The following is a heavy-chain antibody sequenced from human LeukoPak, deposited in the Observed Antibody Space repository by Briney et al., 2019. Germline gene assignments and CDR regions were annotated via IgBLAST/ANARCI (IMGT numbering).Heavy chain of an antibody. CDR1: GYTFTSYY. J-gene: IGHJ4*02. CDR2: INPSGGST. D-gene: IGHD1-26*01. CDR3: ARGVSWELLLAPFGY. Sequence: ASVKVSCKASGYTFTSYYMHWVRQAPGQGLEWMGIINPSGGSTSYAQKFQGRVTMTRDMSTSTVYMELSSLRSVDTAVYYCARGVSWELLLAPFGYWGQGTLVTVSS. V-gene: IGHV1-46*01.